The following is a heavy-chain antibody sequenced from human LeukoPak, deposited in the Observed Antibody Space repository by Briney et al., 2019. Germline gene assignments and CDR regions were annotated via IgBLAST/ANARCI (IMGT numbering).Heavy chain of an antibody. V-gene: IGHV3-30-3*01. CDR3: ARDWGRRYSSGWYGDFDY. D-gene: IGHD6-19*01. CDR2: ISYDGSDK. Sequence: GGSLRLSCAASGFTFSSYAMHWVRQAPGKGLEWVAVISYDGSDKYYADSVKGRFTISRDNSKNTLYLQMNSLRPEDTAVYYCARDWGRRYSSGWYGDFDYWGQGTLVTVSS. CDR1: GFTFSSYA. J-gene: IGHJ4*02.